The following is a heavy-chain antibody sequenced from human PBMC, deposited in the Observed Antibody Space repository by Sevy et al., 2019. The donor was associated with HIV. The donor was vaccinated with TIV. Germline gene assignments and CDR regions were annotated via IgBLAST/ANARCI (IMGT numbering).Heavy chain of an antibody. CDR3: TLEGLYCSGGTCYSEGLDS. Sequence: GGSLRLSCAAFGFTVSDAWMSWVRQAPGKGLQWVGRIKSKTDGGRTDYVTPVKGRFTISRDDSKNTLYLQINSLKTEDTAVYYRTLEGLYCSGGTCYSEGLDSWGQGILVTVSS. V-gene: IGHV3-15*01. CDR2: IKSKTDGGRT. CDR1: GFTVSDAW. J-gene: IGHJ4*02. D-gene: IGHD2-15*01.